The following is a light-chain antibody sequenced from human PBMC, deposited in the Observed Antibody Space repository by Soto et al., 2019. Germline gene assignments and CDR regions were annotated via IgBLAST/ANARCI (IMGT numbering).Light chain of an antibody. V-gene: IGKV3-20*01. CDR2: SAS. CDR3: QQYGSSPIT. CDR1: QSVSSSY. J-gene: IGKJ5*01. Sequence: EIVLTQSPGTLSLSPGERATLSCRASQSVSSSYLAWYQQKPGQAPRLLMYSASSRATGIPDRFSGSGSGTDFSLTISRLEPEDFAVYYCQQYGSSPITFGQGTRLEIK.